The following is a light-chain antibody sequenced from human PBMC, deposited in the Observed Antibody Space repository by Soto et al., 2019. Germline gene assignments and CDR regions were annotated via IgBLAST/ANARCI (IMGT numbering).Light chain of an antibody. CDR1: SSDIGGLYNY. V-gene: IGLV2-14*01. J-gene: IGLJ2*01. CDR2: DVN. CDR3: SAYSSGATHVV. Sequence: QSALTQPASVSGSPGQSITISCTGTSSDIGGLYNYVSWYQQHPGKAPKLLIYDVNDRPSGVSDRFSGSKSGNTASLTISGLQAEDEAGYFCSAYSSGATHVVFGGGTKLTVL.